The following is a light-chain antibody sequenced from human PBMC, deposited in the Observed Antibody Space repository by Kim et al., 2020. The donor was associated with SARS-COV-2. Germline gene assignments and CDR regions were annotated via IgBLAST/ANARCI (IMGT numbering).Light chain of an antibody. J-gene: IGLJ3*02. CDR1: SSNIVNNY. CDR2: YNN. V-gene: IGLV1-51*01. CDR3: GTWDSSLSANWV. Sequence: QKCTISCSRSSSNIVNNYVSWYQHLPGTAPILLIYYNNKRPSGIPDRFSGSKTGTSATLGITGLQTGDEADYYCGTWDSSLSANWVFGGGTQLTVL.